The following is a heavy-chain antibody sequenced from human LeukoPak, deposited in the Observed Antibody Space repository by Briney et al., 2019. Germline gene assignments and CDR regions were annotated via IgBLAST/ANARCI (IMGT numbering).Heavy chain of an antibody. D-gene: IGHD3-22*01. Sequence: TGGSLRLSCAASGFTFSSYSMNWVRQAPGKGLEWVSSISSSSSYIYYEDSVKGRFTISRYNAKNSLYLQMNSLRAEDTAVYYCARAMIVVGVGAFDIWGQGTMVTVSS. CDR3: ARAMIVVGVGAFDI. CDR2: ISSSSSYI. V-gene: IGHV3-21*01. CDR1: GFTFSSYS. J-gene: IGHJ3*02.